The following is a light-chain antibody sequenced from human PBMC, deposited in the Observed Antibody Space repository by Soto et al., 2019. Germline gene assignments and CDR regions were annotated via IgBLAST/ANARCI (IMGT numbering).Light chain of an antibody. Sequence: EIVLTQSPGTVSLSPVDRATLSCRASQGVSSYLAWYQQKPGQAPRLLIYGASSRATGIPDRFSGSGSGTDFTLTISRLEPEDFAVYYCQQYGSSRTFGQGTKVDIK. CDR3: QQYGSSRT. V-gene: IGKV3-20*01. J-gene: IGKJ1*01. CDR1: QGVSSY. CDR2: GAS.